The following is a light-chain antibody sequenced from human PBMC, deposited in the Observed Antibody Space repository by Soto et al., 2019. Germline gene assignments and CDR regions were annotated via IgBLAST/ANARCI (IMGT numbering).Light chain of an antibody. CDR3: QQGSNWPPLT. J-gene: IGKJ4*01. CDR1: QSVSSY. V-gene: IGKV3-11*01. Sequence: EIVLTQSPATLSLSPGERATLSGRASQSVSSYLAWYQQKPGQAPRLLIYDASNRATGIPARFSGSGSGTDFTLTISSLEPEAFAVYYCQQGSNWPPLTFGGGTKVEIK. CDR2: DAS.